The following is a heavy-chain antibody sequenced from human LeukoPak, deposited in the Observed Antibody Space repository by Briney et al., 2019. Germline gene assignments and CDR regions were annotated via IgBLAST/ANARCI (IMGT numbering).Heavy chain of an antibody. CDR2: INSDGSST. Sequence: GGSLRLSCAASGFTFSSYWMHWVRQAPGKGLVWVSRINSDGSSTSYADSVKGRFTISRDNAKNTLYLQMNSLRAEDTAVYYCARGPYDSSGYYSDAFDIWGQGTMVTVSS. D-gene: IGHD3-22*01. V-gene: IGHV3-74*01. CDR1: GFTFSSYW. J-gene: IGHJ3*02. CDR3: ARGPYDSSGYYSDAFDI.